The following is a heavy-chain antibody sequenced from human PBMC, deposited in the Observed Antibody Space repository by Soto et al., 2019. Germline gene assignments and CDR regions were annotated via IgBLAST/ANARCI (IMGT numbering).Heavy chain of an antibody. CDR2: IIPIFGIG. CDR1: GGTFNRYA. V-gene: IGHV1-69*01. Sequence: QVQLVQSGAEVKKPGSSVKVSCKASGGTFNRYAISWVRQAPGQGLEGMGGIIPIFGIGNDAQRFQGRVTITANEATGTAYMELSSLRSEDTGVYYCARSAITLFGVVSIPPHYCSEMDVWGQGTTVTVSS. D-gene: IGHD3-3*01. J-gene: IGHJ6*02. CDR3: ARSAITLFGVVSIPPHYCSEMDV.